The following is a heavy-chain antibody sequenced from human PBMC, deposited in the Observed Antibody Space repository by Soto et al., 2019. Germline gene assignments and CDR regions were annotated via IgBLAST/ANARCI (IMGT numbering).Heavy chain of an antibody. J-gene: IGHJ4*02. D-gene: IGHD1-1*01. CDR2: IFGGGST. V-gene: IGHV3-53*01. CDR3: ARANWNQNYHFDY. Sequence: EVQLVESGGGLIQPGGSLRLSCAASGFTVSSNYMAWVRQAPGKGLEWVSVIFGGGSTYYADSVKGRFTISRDNSMNTLYVQMHNLRAEDTAVYYCARANWNQNYHFDYWGQGTLVTVSS. CDR1: GFTVSSNY.